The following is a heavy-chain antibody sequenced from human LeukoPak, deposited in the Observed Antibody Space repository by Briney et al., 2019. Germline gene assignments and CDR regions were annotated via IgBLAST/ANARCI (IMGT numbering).Heavy chain of an antibody. CDR2: ISSSSSYI. V-gene: IGHV3-21*01. CDR1: GFTFSSYS. D-gene: IGHD2-2*01. Sequence: PGGSLRLSCAASGFTFSSYSMNWVRQAPGKGLEWVSSISSSSSYIYYADSVKGRFTISRDNAKNSLYLQMNSLRAEDTAVYYCARAAQYCSSTSCYEWFDPWGQGTLVTVSS. J-gene: IGHJ5*02. CDR3: ARAAQYCSSTSCYEWFDP.